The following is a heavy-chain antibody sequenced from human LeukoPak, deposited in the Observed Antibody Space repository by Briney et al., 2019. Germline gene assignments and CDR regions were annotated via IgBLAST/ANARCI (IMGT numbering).Heavy chain of an antibody. CDR3: ASIPKYMVRGVTFRDY. D-gene: IGHD3-10*01. CDR1: GFPFSSYW. J-gene: IGHJ4*02. V-gene: IGHV3-74*01. CDR2: IKSDRSST. Sequence: GGALRLACAVSGFPFSSYWRHWVRQARGRGLVLVSRIKSDRSSTSDAAPMKGRFTTSKDNTKNTMYLQMNSLRAEDTAVYYCASIPKYMVRGVTFRDYWGQGTLVTVSS.